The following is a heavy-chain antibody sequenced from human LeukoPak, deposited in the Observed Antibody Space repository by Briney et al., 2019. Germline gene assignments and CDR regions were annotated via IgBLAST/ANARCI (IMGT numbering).Heavy chain of an antibody. D-gene: IGHD6-6*01. Sequence: SQTLSLTCAISGDSISSNSASWNWIPQSPSRGLEWLGRTYYRSQWSTAYAVSEISRITINPDTSKNQSSLQLNSVTPGDTAVYYCARGFPGAARAFDMGGEGTVVTVS. V-gene: IGHV6-1*01. CDR1: GDSISSNSAS. CDR3: ARGFPGAARAFDM. J-gene: IGHJ3*02. CDR2: TYYRSQWST.